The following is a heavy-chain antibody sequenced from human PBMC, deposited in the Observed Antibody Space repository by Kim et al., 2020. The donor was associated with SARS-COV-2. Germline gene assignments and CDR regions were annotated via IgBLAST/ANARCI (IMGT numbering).Heavy chain of an antibody. CDR2: SYI. J-gene: IGHJ4*02. Sequence: SYISYADSVKARFTISRDNAKNSLYLQMNSLRAEDTAIYYCAISHMGFDYWGQGTLVTVSS. CDR3: AISHMGFDY. V-gene: IGHV3-21*01.